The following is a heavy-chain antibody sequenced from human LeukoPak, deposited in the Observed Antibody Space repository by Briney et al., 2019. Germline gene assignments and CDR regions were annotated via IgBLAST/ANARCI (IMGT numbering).Heavy chain of an antibody. V-gene: IGHV1-2*02. D-gene: IGHD2-15*01. J-gene: IGHJ5*02. CDR1: GYTFTGYY. CDR2: INPNSGGT. CDR3: ARGSVVVAAKFSNWFDP. Sequence: GASVKVSCKTSGYTFTGYYIHWVRQAPGQGLEWMGWINPNSGGTNYAQKFQGRVTMTRDTSISTAYMELSRLRSDDTAVYYCARGSVVVAAKFSNWFDPWGQGTLVTVSS.